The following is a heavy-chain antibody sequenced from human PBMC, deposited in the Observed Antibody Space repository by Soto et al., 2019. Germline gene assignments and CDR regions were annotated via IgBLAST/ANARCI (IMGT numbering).Heavy chain of an antibody. CDR2: IYYSGST. V-gene: IGHV4-31*03. Sequence: QVQLQESGPGLVKPSQTLSLTCTVSGGSISSGGYYWSWIRQHPGKGLEWIGYIYYSGSTYYNPALKSRVTIPVDTSKNQFSLKLSSVTAADTAVYYCARGAMVRGGLGYWGQGTLVTVSS. J-gene: IGHJ4*02. D-gene: IGHD3-10*01. CDR3: ARGAMVRGGLGY. CDR1: GGSISSGGYY.